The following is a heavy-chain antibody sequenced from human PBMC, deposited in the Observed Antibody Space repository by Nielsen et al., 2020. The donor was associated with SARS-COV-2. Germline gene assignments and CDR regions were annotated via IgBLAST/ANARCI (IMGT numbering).Heavy chain of an antibody. CDR1: GGSFSGYY. Sequence: SETLSLTCAVYGGSFSGYYWSWIRQPPGKGLEWIGEINHSGSTNYNPSLKSRVTISVDTSKNQFSLKLSSVTAADTAVYYCARAYGGGHCYYYYMDVWGKGTTVTVSS. D-gene: IGHD4-17*01. V-gene: IGHV4-34*01. CDR2: INHSGST. J-gene: IGHJ6*03. CDR3: ARAYGGGHCYYYYMDV.